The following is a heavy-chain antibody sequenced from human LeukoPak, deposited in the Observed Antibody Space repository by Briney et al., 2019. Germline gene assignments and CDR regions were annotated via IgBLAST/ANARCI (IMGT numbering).Heavy chain of an antibody. V-gene: IGHV3-30*03. D-gene: IGHD6-19*01. CDR2: ISYDGSNK. CDR3: ARDSSGWHSLDY. J-gene: IGHJ4*02. Sequence: PGRSLRLSCAASGFTFSSYGMHWVRQAPGKGLEWVAVISYDGSNKYYADSVKGRFTISRDNSKNTLYLQMNSLRAEDTAVYYCARDSSGWHSLDYWGQGTPVTVSS. CDR1: GFTFSSYG.